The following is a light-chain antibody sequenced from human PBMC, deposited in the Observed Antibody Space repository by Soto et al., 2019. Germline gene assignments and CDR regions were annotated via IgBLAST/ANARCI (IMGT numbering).Light chain of an antibody. CDR3: SSYTTVFTYV. Sequence: QSVLTQPASVSGSPGQSITVSCTGTSSDVGLYDYVSWFQQHPGKSPKLIIYEVSHRPSGVSSRFSGSKSGNTASLTISGLQTEDEADYYCSSYTTVFTYVFGNGTKVTLL. CDR2: EVS. CDR1: SSDVGLYDY. J-gene: IGLJ1*01. V-gene: IGLV2-14*01.